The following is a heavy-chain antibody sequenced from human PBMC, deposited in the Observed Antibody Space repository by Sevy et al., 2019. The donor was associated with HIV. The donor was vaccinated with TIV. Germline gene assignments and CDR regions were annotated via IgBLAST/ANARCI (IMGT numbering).Heavy chain of an antibody. D-gene: IGHD2-15*01. CDR3: AKGYCSGGSCPRDYYYYGMDV. CDR2: VSVTGRST. CDR1: GFTFSSYA. Sequence: GGSLRLSCAASGFTFSSYAMNWVRQAPGMGLDWVSSVSVTGRSTYYADSVEGRFTISRDNSKSTLYLQMNSLRADDTAVYYCAKGYCSGGSCPRDYYYYGMDVWGQGTTVTVS. J-gene: IGHJ6*02. V-gene: IGHV3-23*01.